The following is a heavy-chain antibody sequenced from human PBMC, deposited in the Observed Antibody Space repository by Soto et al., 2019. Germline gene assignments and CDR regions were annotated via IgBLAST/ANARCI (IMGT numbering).Heavy chain of an antibody. V-gene: IGHV4-31*03. CDR2: IYYSGST. CDR1: GGSISSGGYY. D-gene: IGHD3-9*01. Sequence: LSLTCTVSGGSISSGGYYWSWIRQHPGKDLEWIGYIYYSGSTYYNPSLKSRVTISVDTSKNQFSLKLSSVTAADTAVYYCARSEPYYDILTGYPRGRYYYGMDVWGQGTTVTASS. CDR3: ARSEPYYDILTGYPRGRYYYGMDV. J-gene: IGHJ6*02.